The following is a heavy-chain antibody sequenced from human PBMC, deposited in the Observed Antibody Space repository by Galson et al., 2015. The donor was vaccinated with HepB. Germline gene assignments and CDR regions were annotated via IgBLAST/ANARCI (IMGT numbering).Heavy chain of an antibody. CDR3: AGYNYGLMDV. Sequence: SLRLSCAASGFTFSTYGMHWVRQAPGKGLEWVAVISYDGSNKNYADSVKGRFTISRDNSKDTVYLQMNSLRAEDTAVYYCAGYNYGLMDVWGQGTTVTVSS. CDR2: ISYDGSNK. CDR1: GFTFSTYG. V-gene: IGHV3-30*03. D-gene: IGHD5-18*01. J-gene: IGHJ6*02.